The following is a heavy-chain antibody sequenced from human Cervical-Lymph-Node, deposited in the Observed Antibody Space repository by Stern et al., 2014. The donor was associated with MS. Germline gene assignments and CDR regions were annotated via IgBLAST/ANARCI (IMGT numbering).Heavy chain of an antibody. D-gene: IGHD2-2*01. CDR3: AREAPVEPAATDAFDI. J-gene: IGHJ3*02. V-gene: IGHV3-33*01. Sequence: VHLVESGGGVVQPGRSLRLSCAASGFTFSTYGMHWVRQAPGKGLGWVAGICSYGTNSLYAASVKGRFTISRDKSKNALYLQMNSLRTEDTAVYYCAREAPVEPAATDAFDIWGRGTMVAVSS. CDR2: ICSYGTNS. CDR1: GFTFSTYG.